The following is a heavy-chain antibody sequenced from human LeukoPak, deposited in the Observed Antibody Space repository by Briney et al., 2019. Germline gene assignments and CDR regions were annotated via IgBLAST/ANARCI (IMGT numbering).Heavy chain of an antibody. CDR2: INHSGST. CDR3: ARVLKTGYYYALDY. D-gene: IGHD3-22*01. Sequence: PSETLSLTCAVFGGSLNDCYWSWVRQSPGKGLEWFGEINHSGSTNYNPSLKSRVTISVDTSKNQFSLKLSSVTAADTAVYFCARVLKTGYYYALDYWGQGTLVTVSS. CDR1: GGSLNDCY. J-gene: IGHJ4*02. V-gene: IGHV4-34*01.